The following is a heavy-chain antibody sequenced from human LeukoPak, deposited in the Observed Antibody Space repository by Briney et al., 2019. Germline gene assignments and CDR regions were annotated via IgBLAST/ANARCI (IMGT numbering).Heavy chain of an antibody. Sequence: GGSLRLSCAASGFTFSSYSMNWVRQAPGKGLEWVSSISSSSSYIYYADSVKGRFTISRDNAKNSLYLQMNSLRAEDTAVYYCARDLYSSAWYGSWGQGTLVTPSS. CDR3: ARDLYSSAWYGS. D-gene: IGHD6-19*01. CDR1: GFTFSSYS. J-gene: IGHJ4*02. V-gene: IGHV3-21*01. CDR2: ISSSSSYI.